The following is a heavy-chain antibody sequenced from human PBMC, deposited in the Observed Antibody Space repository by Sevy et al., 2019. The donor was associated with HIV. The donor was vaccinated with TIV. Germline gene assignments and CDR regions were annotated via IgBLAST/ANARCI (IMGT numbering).Heavy chain of an antibody. D-gene: IGHD4-17*01. J-gene: IGHJ5*02. Sequence: GGSLRLSCAASGFTFSDYYMSWIRQAPGKGLEWVSYISSSGRTIYYADSVKGRFTISRDNAKNSLYLQMNSLRAEDTAVYYCARDPFPHDYGDYVGWFDPWGQGTLVTVSS. CDR1: GFTFSDYY. CDR2: ISSSGRTI. CDR3: ARDPFPHDYGDYVGWFDP. V-gene: IGHV3-11*01.